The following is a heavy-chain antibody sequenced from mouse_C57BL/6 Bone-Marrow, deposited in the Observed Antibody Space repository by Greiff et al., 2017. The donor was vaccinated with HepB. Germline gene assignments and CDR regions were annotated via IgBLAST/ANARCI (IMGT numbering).Heavy chain of an antibody. CDR1: GYTFTSYW. CDR2: IHPNSGST. J-gene: IGHJ2*01. V-gene: IGHV1-64*01. CDR3: ARTDYYGSSYGY. D-gene: IGHD1-1*01. Sequence: QVQLQQPGAELVKPGASVKLSCKASGYTFTSYWMHWVKQRPGQGLEWIGMIHPNSGSTNYNEKFKSKATLTVDQSSSTAYMQLSSLTSEDSAVYYCARTDYYGSSYGYWGQGTTLTVSS.